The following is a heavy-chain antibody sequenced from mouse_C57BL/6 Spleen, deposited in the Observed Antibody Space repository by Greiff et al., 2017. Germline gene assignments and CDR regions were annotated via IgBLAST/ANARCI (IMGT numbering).Heavy chain of an antibody. D-gene: IGHD1-1*01. CDR3: ARPRAVEGYHFDY. CDR2: IYPGDGDT. J-gene: IGHJ2*01. CDR1: GYAFTSSW. V-gene: IGHV1-82*01. Sequence: QVKLMESGPELVKPGASVKISCKASGYAFTSSWMNWVKQRPGKGLEWIGRIYPGDGDTNYNGKFKGKATLTVDKSSSTAYMQISILTADDAAVYFCARPRAVEGYHFDYWGQGTTLTVSA.